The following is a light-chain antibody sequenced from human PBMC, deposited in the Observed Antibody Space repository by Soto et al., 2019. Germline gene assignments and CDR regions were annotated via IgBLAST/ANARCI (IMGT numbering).Light chain of an antibody. CDR2: GAS. V-gene: IGKV3-15*01. J-gene: IGKJ2*02. Sequence: EIVMTQSPATLSVSPGERATVSCRASQSVSSNLAWYQQKPGQAPRLLIYGASTRATGIPARFSGSGSGTEFTLTISSLQSEDFAVYYCQQYNNWTPCSFGQGTKLEIK. CDR1: QSVSSN. CDR3: QQYNNWTPCS.